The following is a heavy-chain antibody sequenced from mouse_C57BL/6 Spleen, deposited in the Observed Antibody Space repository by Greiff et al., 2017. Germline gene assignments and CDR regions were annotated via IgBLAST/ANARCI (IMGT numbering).Heavy chain of an antibody. D-gene: IGHD4-1*01. J-gene: IGHJ4*01. V-gene: IGHV1-50*01. Sequence: QVQLQQPGAELVKPGASVKLSCKASGYTFTSYWMQWVKQRPGQGLEWIGEIDPSDSYTNYNQKFTGKATLTVDTSSSTAYMQLSSLTAEDSAVYYCAVTGTEAMDYWGQGTSVTVSS. CDR3: AVTGTEAMDY. CDR2: IDPSDSYT. CDR1: GYTFTSYW.